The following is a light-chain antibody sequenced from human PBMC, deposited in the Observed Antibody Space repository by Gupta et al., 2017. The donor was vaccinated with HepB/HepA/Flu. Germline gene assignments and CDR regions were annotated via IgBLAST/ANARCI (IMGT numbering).Light chain of an antibody. Sequence: EIVLTQFPGTLSLSPGERATLSCRASQSVNSNYLGWYQQKLGQAPRVLIYGASSRATGIPDRFSGSGSGTDFTLTISRLEPEDFAVYYCQQYGSSPRTFGXGTKVEIK. CDR2: GAS. V-gene: IGKV3-20*01. CDR1: QSVNSNY. J-gene: IGKJ1*01. CDR3: QQYGSSPRT.